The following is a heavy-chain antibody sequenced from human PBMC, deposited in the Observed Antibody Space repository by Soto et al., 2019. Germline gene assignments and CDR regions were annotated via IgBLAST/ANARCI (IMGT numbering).Heavy chain of an antibody. CDR2: LYYTGST. CDR3: ARYRYSDSLKEYYFDY. Sequence: SETLSLTCTVSGGSINSGDYYWSWIRQPPGKGLEWIGNLYYTGSTYYNPSLKSRVTISVDTSKKQFSLMVTSVTAADTAVYYCARYRYSDSLKEYYFDYWGQGTLVT. D-gene: IGHD3-22*01. CDR1: GGSINSGDYY. V-gene: IGHV4-30-4*01. J-gene: IGHJ4*02.